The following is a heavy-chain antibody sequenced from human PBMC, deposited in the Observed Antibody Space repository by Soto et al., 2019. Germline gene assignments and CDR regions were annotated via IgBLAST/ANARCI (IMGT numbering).Heavy chain of an antibody. J-gene: IGHJ5*02. D-gene: IGHD4-17*01. CDR3: ARDPADYGKVWFDP. V-gene: IGHV1-3*01. CDR2: INAGNGNT. Sequence: ASVKVSCKASGYTFTSYAMHWVRQAPGQRLEWMGWINAGNGNTKYSQKFQGRVTITRDTSASTAYMELSSLRSEDTAVYYCARDPADYGKVWFDPWGQGTLVTVSS. CDR1: GYTFTSYA.